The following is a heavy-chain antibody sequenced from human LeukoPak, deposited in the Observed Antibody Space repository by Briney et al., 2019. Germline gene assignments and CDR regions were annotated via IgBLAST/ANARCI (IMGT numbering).Heavy chain of an antibody. Sequence: GGSLRLSCAASGFTFSSYAMHWVRQAPGKGLEWVAVISYDGSNKYYADSVKGRFTISRDNSKNTLYPQMNSLRAEDTAVYYCASTEKGIVGAEIDYWGQGTLVTVSS. CDR2: ISYDGSNK. CDR3: ASTEKGIVGAEIDY. D-gene: IGHD1-26*01. V-gene: IGHV3-30-3*01. CDR1: GFTFSSYA. J-gene: IGHJ4*02.